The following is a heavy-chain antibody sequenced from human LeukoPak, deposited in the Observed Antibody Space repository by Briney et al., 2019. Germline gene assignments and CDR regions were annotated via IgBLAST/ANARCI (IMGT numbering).Heavy chain of an antibody. J-gene: IGHJ4*02. Sequence: SETLSLTCTVSGGSISSYYWSWIRQPPGKGLEWIGYIYYSGSTYYNPSLKSRVTISVDTSKNQFSLKLSSVTAADTAVYYCARHVSSSWYDYWGQGTLGTVSS. CDR1: GGSISSYY. V-gene: IGHV4-59*04. CDR3: ARHVSSSWYDY. D-gene: IGHD6-13*01. CDR2: IYYSGST.